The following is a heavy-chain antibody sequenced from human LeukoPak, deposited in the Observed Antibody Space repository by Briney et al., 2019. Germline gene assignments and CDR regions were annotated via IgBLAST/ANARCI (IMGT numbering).Heavy chain of an antibody. CDR3: ARERETDYYDSSGYYYFDY. CDR2: ISSSSSTI. CDR1: GFTFSSYS. Sequence: GGSLRLSCAASGFTFSSYSMNWVRQAPGKVLEWVSYISSSSSTIYYADSVKGRFAISRDNAKNSLYLQMNSLRAEDTAVYYCARERETDYYDSSGYYYFDYWGQGTLVTVSS. D-gene: IGHD3-22*01. J-gene: IGHJ4*02. V-gene: IGHV3-48*01.